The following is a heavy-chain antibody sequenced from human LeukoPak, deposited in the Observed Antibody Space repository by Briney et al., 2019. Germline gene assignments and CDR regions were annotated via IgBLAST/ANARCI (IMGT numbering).Heavy chain of an antibody. CDR1: SFTFSAYV. CDR2: ISSSSTYM. CDR3: ARGPKSEWLQNYFDY. Sequence: GGSLRLSCAASSFTFSAYVMHWVRQAPGRGLEWVSSISSSSTYMSYADSVKGRFTVSRDNAENSLYLQMSGLRGEDTAVYHCARGPKSEWLQNYFDYWGQGALVAVSS. D-gene: IGHD5-12*01. V-gene: IGHV3-21*06. J-gene: IGHJ4*02.